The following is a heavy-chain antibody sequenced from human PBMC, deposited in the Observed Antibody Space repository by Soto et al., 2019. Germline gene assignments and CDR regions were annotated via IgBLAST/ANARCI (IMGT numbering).Heavy chain of an antibody. D-gene: IGHD2-8*01. CDR1: GCTFSSDA. Sequence: SVKVSCKASGCTFSSDAISWVRQAPGHGLEWMGGIITIFNTANYAQMFHGRVTITADESTSTAYMELSSLRSEDTAVYYCARSRCTNGVCYSLSPGLDVWGPGTTVTVSS. CDR2: IITIFNTA. CDR3: ARSRCTNGVCYSLSPGLDV. V-gene: IGHV1-69*13. J-gene: IGHJ6*02.